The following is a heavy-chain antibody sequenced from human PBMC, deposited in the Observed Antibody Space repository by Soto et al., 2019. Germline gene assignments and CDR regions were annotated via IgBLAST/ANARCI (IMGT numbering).Heavy chain of an antibody. CDR2: ITPTGAT. V-gene: IGHV3-23*01. D-gene: IGHD6-19*01. CDR3: ARTDKFNSQSSGWANRFEY. Sequence: EMQLLESGGGLVQPGGSLRLFCAASGFTFTNYAMTWVRQAPGKGLEWVSTITPTGATFYGDTVKGRFTISRDNSRSTVFLQMNSLRAEDTAMYYCARTDKFNSQSSGWANRFEYWGQGTLVTVSS. CDR1: GFTFTNYA. J-gene: IGHJ4*02.